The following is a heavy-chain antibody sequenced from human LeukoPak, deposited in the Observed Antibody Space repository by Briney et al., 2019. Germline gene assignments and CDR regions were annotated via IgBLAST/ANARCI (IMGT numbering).Heavy chain of an antibody. Sequence: SETLSLTCTVSGGSISSHYWSWIRQPPGKGLEWIGYIYYSGSTNYNPSLKSRVTISVDTSKNQFSLKLSSVTAADTAVYHCARGERALDYWGQGTLVTVSS. CDR2: IYYSGST. CDR1: GGSISSHY. V-gene: IGHV4-59*11. D-gene: IGHD1-26*01. CDR3: ARGERALDY. J-gene: IGHJ4*02.